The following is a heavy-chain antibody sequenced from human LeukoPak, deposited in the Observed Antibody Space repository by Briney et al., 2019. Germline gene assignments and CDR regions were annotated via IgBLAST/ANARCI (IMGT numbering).Heavy chain of an antibody. D-gene: IGHD3-10*01. V-gene: IGHV3-23*01. CDR3: AKRGGYETMAAFDY. CDR2: ISPSGTDT. CDR1: GFTFNSYT. Sequence: GGSLRLSCAASGFTFNSYTMSWVRQAPGKGLEWVSAISPSGTDTYYADSVRGRFTISRDNSKNTLFLQMSSLRAEDSAVYYCAKRGGYETMAAFDYWGQGTLVTVSS. J-gene: IGHJ4*02.